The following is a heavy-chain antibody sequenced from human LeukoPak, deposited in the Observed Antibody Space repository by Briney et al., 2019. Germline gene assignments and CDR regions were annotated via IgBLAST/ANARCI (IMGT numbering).Heavy chain of an antibody. CDR2: IIPIFGTA. V-gene: IGHV1-69*13. J-gene: IGHJ6*03. CDR1: GGTFSSYA. D-gene: IGHD3-10*01. CDR3: ARDRTAFWFGELNSYYYMDV. Sequence: SVKVSCKASGGTFSSYAISWVRQAPGQGLEWMGGIIPIFGTANYAQKFQGRVTITADESTSTAYMELSSLRSEDTAVYYCARDRTAFWFGELNSYYYMDVWGKGTTVTISS.